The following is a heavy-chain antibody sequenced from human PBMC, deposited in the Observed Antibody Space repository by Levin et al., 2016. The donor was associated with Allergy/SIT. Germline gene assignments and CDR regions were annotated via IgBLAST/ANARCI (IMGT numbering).Heavy chain of an antibody. CDR2: INHSGCT. CDR3: ARERVVINNYFDY. Sequence: SETLSLTCAVSGGSFTNYYWSWIRQSPGKGLEWLGEINHSGCTNYNPSLKSRVTISVDTSKKQFSLNMSSVTAADTAVYYCARERVVINNYFDYWGQGTLVTVSS. J-gene: IGHJ4*02. D-gene: IGHD3-22*01. CDR1: GGSFTNYY. V-gene: IGHV4-34*01.